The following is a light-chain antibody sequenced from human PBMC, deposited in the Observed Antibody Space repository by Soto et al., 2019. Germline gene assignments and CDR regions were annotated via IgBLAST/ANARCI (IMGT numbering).Light chain of an antibody. CDR1: SSDVGSYNL. Sequence: QSALTQPASVSGSPGQSITISCTGTSSDVGSYNLVSWYQQHPGKAPKLMIYEGSKRPSGVSSRFSGSKSGNTASLTISGLQAEDEADYYCAAWDGSLKEYVFGTGTKVTVL. V-gene: IGLV2-23*01. CDR2: EGS. J-gene: IGLJ1*01. CDR3: AAWDGSLKEYV.